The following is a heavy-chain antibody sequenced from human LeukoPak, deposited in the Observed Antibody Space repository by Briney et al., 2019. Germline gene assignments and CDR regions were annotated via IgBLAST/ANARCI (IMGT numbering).Heavy chain of an antibody. CDR2: INWNGGST. D-gene: IGHD3-16*02. CDR1: GFTFDDSV. V-gene: IGHV3-20*04. J-gene: IGHJ4*02. Sequence: GGSLRLSCAASGFTFDDSVMSWVRQAPGKGLEWVSGINWNGGSTGYADSVKGRFTISRDNAKNSLYLQMSSLRAEDTALYYCARDWFTRLGELSPDRAFDYWGQGTLVTVSS. CDR3: ARDWFTRLGELSPDRAFDY.